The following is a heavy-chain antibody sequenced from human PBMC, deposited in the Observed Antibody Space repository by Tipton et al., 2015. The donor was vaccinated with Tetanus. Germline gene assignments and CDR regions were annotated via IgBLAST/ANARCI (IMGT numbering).Heavy chain of an antibody. D-gene: IGHD2-15*01. J-gene: IGHJ4*02. V-gene: IGHV1-69*06. Sequence: QSGPEVKKPGSSVKVSCKAAGGAFIKYAFSWVRQAPGQGLEWMGGIIPIYDTTNYAQKFQGRVTITADKSTGTAYMELSSLASEDTAVYYCTSPSRYCSGGSCYLALDYWGQGTLVTVSS. CDR1: GGAFIKYA. CDR2: IIPIYDTT. CDR3: TSPSRYCSGGSCYLALDY.